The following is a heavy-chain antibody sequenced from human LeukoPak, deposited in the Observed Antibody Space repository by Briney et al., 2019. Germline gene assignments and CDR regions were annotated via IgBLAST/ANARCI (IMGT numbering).Heavy chain of an antibody. V-gene: IGHV3-72*01. CDR2: VRHEIHTT. CDR1: GFTFSDFY. D-gene: IGHD6-19*01. CDR3: VRPHVTGWSTHYFDY. Sequence: AGSLRLSCVASGFTFSDFYMDWVRHAQGKGLEWIVRVRHEIHTTKYAASVKGRVTFSRDDSKSSLFLQMNSLKTEDTAVYYCVRPHVTGWSTHYFDYWGQGTLVTVSS. J-gene: IGHJ4*02.